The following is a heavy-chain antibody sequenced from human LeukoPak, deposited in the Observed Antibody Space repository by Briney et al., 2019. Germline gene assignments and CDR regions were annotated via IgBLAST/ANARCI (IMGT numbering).Heavy chain of an antibody. Sequence: ASVKVSCKASGYTFTSYYMHWVRQAPGQGLEWMGIINPSGGSTSYAQKFQGRVTMTRDMSTSTVYMELGSLRSEDTAVYYCASPVAGRGGFDYWGQGTLVTVSS. CDR1: GYTFTSYY. CDR3: ASPVAGRGGFDY. D-gene: IGHD6-19*01. CDR2: INPSGGST. V-gene: IGHV1-46*01. J-gene: IGHJ4*02.